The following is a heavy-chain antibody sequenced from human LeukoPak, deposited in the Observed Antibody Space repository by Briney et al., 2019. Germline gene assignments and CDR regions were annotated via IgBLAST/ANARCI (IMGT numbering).Heavy chain of an antibody. V-gene: IGHV1-2*02. Sequence: GASVKVSCKASGYSFTGYYMHWVRQAPGQGLEWMGWINPNSGGTNYAQKFQGRVIMTRDTSISTAYMELRSLRSDDTAVYYCARDGTTELALYYFDYWGQGTLVTVSS. CDR2: INPNSGGT. CDR3: ARDGTTELALYYFDY. J-gene: IGHJ4*02. D-gene: IGHD4-17*01. CDR1: GYSFTGYY.